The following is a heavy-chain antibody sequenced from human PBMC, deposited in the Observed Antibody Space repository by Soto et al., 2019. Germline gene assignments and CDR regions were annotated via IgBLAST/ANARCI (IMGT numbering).Heavy chain of an antibody. Sequence: ASVKVSCKASGYTFTSYGITWVRQAPGQGLEWMGWISANNGNTNYAQKLQGRVTMTTDTSTSTAYMELRSLRSDDTAVYYCARVKGSGYHNWFDPWGQGTLVTVSS. CDR2: ISANNGNT. D-gene: IGHD3-22*01. CDR3: ARVKGSGYHNWFDP. V-gene: IGHV1-18*01. CDR1: GYTFTSYG. J-gene: IGHJ5*02.